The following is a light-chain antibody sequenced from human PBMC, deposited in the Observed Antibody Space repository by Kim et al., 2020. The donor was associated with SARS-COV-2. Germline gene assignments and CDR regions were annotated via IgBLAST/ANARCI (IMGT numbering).Light chain of an antibody. CDR1: QSVSSN. CDR3: QQYNNWPPWT. Sequence: FPVERATLSCRASQSVSSNLAWYQQKPGQAPRLLIYGASTRATGIPARFSGSGSGTEFTLTISSLQSEDFAVYYCQQYNNWPPWTFGQGTKVDIK. J-gene: IGKJ1*01. V-gene: IGKV3-15*01. CDR2: GAS.